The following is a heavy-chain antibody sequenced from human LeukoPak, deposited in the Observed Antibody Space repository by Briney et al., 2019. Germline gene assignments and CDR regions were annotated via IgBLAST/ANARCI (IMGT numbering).Heavy chain of an antibody. J-gene: IGHJ4*02. D-gene: IGHD3-16*02. CDR3: ARLRVGMITFGGVIEY. Sequence: SETLSLTCTVSGGSISSSSYYWGWIRQPPGKGLEWIGSIYYSGSTYYNPSLKSRVTISVDTSKNQFSLKLSSVTAADTAVYYCARLRVGMITFGGVIEYWGQGTLVTVSS. V-gene: IGHV4-39*07. CDR1: GGSISSSSYY. CDR2: IYYSGST.